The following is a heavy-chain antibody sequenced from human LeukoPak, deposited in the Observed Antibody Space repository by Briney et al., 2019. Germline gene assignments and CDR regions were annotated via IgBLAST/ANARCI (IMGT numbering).Heavy chain of an antibody. Sequence: PGRSLRLSCAASGFTFDDYAMHWVRQAPGKGLEWVSGISWNSGSIGYADSVKGQFTISRDNAKNSLYLQMNSLRAEDTALYYCAKVHSSGWYYFDYWGQGTLVTVSS. D-gene: IGHD6-19*01. V-gene: IGHV3-9*01. CDR3: AKVHSSGWYYFDY. CDR2: ISWNSGSI. J-gene: IGHJ4*02. CDR1: GFTFDDYA.